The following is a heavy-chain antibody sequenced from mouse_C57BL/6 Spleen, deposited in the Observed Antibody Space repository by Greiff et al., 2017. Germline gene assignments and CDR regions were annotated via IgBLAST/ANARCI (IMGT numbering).Heavy chain of an antibody. CDR3: ARDSNYVLYAMDY. V-gene: IGHV1-72*01. CDR1: GYTFTSYW. Sequence: QVQLKQPGAELVKPGASVKLSCKASGYTFTSYWMHWVKQRPGRGLEWIGRIDPNSGGTKYNEKFKSKATLTVDKPSSTAYMQLSSLTSEDSAVYYCARDSNYVLYAMDYWGQGTSVTVAS. J-gene: IGHJ4*01. D-gene: IGHD2-5*01. CDR2: IDPNSGGT.